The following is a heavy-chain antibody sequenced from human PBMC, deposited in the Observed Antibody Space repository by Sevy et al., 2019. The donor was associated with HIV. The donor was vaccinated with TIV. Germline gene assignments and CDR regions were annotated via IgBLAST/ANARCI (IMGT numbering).Heavy chain of an antibody. CDR3: AGPQAPRYCSSTSCYFDYYYYGMDV. CDR2: IIPIFGTA. Sequence: ASVKVSCKASGGTFSSYAISWVRQAPGQGLEWMGGIIPIFGTANYAQKFQGRVTITADESTSTAYMELSSLRSEDTAGYYYAGPQAPRYCSSTSCYFDYYYYGMDVWGHGTTVTVSS. J-gene: IGHJ6*02. D-gene: IGHD2-2*01. V-gene: IGHV1-69*13. CDR1: GGTFSSYA.